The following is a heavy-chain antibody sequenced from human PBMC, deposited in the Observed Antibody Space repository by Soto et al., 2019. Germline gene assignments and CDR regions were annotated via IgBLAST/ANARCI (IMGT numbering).Heavy chain of an antibody. CDR3: ARVTLGIQLWFYFDY. J-gene: IGHJ4*02. CDR1: GGSISIYY. CDR2: IYYSGST. V-gene: IGHV4-59*01. D-gene: IGHD5-18*01. Sequence: PSETLSLTCTVSGGSISIYYWSWIRQPPGKGLEWIGYIYYSGSTNYNPSLKSRVTISVDTSKNQFSLKLSSVTAADTAVYYCARVTLGIQLWFYFDYWGQGTLVTVSS.